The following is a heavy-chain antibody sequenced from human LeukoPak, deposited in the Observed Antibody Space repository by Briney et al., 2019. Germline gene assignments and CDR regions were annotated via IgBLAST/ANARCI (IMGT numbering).Heavy chain of an antibody. V-gene: IGHV3-53*01. D-gene: IGHD1-14*01. CDR1: GFTVSSNY. J-gene: IGHJ4*02. Sequence: GGSLRLSCAASGFTVSSNYMSWVRQAPGKGLEWVSVIYSGGSTYYADSVKGRFTISRDNSKNTLYLQMNSLRAEDTAVYYCAKGTRMTPFDYWGQGTLVTVSS. CDR3: AKGTRMTPFDY. CDR2: IYSGGST.